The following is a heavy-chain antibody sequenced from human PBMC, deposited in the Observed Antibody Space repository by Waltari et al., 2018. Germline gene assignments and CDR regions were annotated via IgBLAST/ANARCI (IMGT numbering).Heavy chain of an antibody. CDR1: GGTFSSYA. CDR2: IIPILGIA. CDR3: ARRSPNIVARRGAFDI. D-gene: IGHD2-15*01. V-gene: IGHV1-69*10. J-gene: IGHJ3*02. Sequence: KVSCKASGGTFSSYAISWVRQAPGQGLEWMGGIIPILGIANYAQKFQGRVTITADESTSTAYMELSSLRSEDTAVYYCARRSPNIVARRGAFDIWGQGTMVTVSS.